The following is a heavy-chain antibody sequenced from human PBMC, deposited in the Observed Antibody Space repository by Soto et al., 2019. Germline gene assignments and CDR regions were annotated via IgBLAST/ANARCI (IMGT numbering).Heavy chain of an antibody. D-gene: IGHD3-3*01. CDR2: IIPIFGTA. CDR1: GGTFSSYA. CDR3: ARYWYYDFWSGGFDY. Sequence: GASVKVSCKASGGTFSSYAISWVRQAPGQGLEWMGGIIPIFGTANYAQKFQGRVTITADESTGTAYMELSSLRSEDTAVYYCARYWYYDFWSGGFDYWGQGTLVTVSS. J-gene: IGHJ4*02. V-gene: IGHV1-69*13.